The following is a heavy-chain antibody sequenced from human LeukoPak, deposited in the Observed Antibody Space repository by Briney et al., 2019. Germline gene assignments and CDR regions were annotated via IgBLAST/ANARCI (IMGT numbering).Heavy chain of an antibody. CDR1: GFSFSDHA. CDR2: VTYDGSDK. Sequence: GRSLRLSCAASGFSFSDHAMNWVRQAPGKGLEWVAVVTYDGSDKYYADSVKDRFTISRDNSRNTLYLQMNSLRAEDTAVYYCARALNGFDIWGPGTLVTVSS. V-gene: IGHV3-30*14. CDR3: ARALNGFDI. J-gene: IGHJ3*02.